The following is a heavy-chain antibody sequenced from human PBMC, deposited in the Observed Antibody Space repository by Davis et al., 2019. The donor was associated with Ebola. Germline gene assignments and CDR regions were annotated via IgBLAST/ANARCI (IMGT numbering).Heavy chain of an antibody. Sequence: GESLKISCAASGFTFSSYAMHWVRQAPGKGLEWVAVISYDGSNKYYADSVKGRFTISRDNSKNTLYLQMNSLRAEDTAVYYCARDRSGGSSAGVFDPWGQGTLVTVSS. CDR1: GFTFSSYA. D-gene: IGHD2-15*01. CDR2: ISYDGSNK. J-gene: IGHJ5*02. V-gene: IGHV3-30-3*01. CDR3: ARDRSGGSSAGVFDP.